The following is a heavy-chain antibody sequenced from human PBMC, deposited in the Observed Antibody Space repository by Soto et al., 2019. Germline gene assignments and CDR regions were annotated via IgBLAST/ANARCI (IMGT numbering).Heavy chain of an antibody. CDR1: GFTVSGNY. V-gene: IGHV3-66*01. CDR3: ARGNSHASGPARGYMDA. J-gene: IGHJ6*03. CDR2: IYVSGNT. Sequence: EVQLVQSRGGLVLPGASLRLSCAASGFTVSGNYMIWFRHAPGKGLEWVSAIYVSGNTNYADSVKGRFTISRDISKNTLYLQMNSLGAEDTAVYYCARGNSHASGPARGYMDAWGKGTTVTVSS. D-gene: IGHD3-10*01.